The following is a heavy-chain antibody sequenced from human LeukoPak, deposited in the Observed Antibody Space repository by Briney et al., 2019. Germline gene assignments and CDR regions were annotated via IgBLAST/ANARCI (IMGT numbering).Heavy chain of an antibody. CDR3: ARVAVVVAATRGKPNKNWFDP. V-gene: IGHV4-34*01. CDR2: INHSGST. D-gene: IGHD2-15*01. CDR1: GGSFSGYY. Sequence: SETLSLTCAVYGGSFSGYYWSWIRQSPGKGLEWIGEINHSGSTNYNPSLKSRVTISVDTSKNQFSLKLTSVTAADTAVYYCARVAVVVAATRGKPNKNWFDPWGQGTLVTVSS. J-gene: IGHJ5*02.